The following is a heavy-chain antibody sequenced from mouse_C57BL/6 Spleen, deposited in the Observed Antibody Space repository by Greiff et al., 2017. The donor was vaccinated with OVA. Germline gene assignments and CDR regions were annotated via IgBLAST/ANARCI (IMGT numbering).Heavy chain of an antibody. D-gene: IGHD3-2*01. V-gene: IGHV1-55*01. CDR2: IYPGSGSI. Sequence: QVQLQQPGAELVKPGASVKMSCKASGYTFTSYWITWVKQRPGQGLEWIGDIYPGSGSINYNEKFKSKATLTVDTSSSTAYMQLSSLTSEDSAVYYCASQTAPLGAMDYWGQGTSVTVSS. J-gene: IGHJ4*01. CDR3: ASQTAPLGAMDY. CDR1: GYTFTSYW.